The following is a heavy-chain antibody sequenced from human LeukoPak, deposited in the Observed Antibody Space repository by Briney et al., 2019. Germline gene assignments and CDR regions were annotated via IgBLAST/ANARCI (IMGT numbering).Heavy chain of an antibody. D-gene: IGHD6-19*01. J-gene: IGHJ4*02. Sequence: GGSLRLSCAASGFTFSSYAVSWVRQAPGKGLEWVANIKQDGSEEYYVDSVKGRFTISRDNAKNSLYLQMNSLRAEDTAVYYCARGRQWLTKGYFDYWGQGTLVTVSS. CDR2: IKQDGSEE. V-gene: IGHV3-7*03. CDR3: ARGRQWLTKGYFDY. CDR1: GFTFSSYA.